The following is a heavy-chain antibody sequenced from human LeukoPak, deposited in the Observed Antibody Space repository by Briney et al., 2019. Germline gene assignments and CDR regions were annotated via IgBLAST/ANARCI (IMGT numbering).Heavy chain of an antibody. D-gene: IGHD2-15*01. J-gene: IGHJ4*02. V-gene: IGHV3-7*04. CDR1: GFTFSTYW. CDR2: IHQDGNEK. CDR3: ARGDKFSGDY. Sequence: GSLRLSCAASGFTFSTYWISWVRQAPGKGLEWVANIHQDGNEKYYVDSVKGRFTISRDHAKNSLYLQMNSLRAEDTAVYYCARGDKFSGDYWGQGTLVTVSS.